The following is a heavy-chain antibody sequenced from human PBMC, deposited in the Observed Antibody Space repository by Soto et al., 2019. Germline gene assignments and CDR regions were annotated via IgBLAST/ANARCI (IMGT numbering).Heavy chain of an antibody. J-gene: IGHJ4*02. V-gene: IGHV3-74*01. CDR3: TRDSGGRDAY. D-gene: IGHD2-15*01. Sequence: EVQLVESGGGFVQPGGSLRLSCAASGFTFSTYWMHWVRQAPGKGLEWVSRINTDGSTTNHADSVKGRFTISRDNAKNTLYLQMNSLRAEDTAVYYCTRDSGGRDAYWGQGTLVTVSS. CDR2: INTDGSTT. CDR1: GFTFSTYW.